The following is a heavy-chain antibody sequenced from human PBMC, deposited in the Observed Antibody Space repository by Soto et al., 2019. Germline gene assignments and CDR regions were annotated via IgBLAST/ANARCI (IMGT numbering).Heavy chain of an antibody. CDR1: GGSISSSSYY. D-gene: IGHD3-10*01. J-gene: IGHJ4*02. V-gene: IGHV4-39*01. CDR3: ARHEEGGSGINCYFDY. Sequence: TLSLTCTVSGGSISSSSYYWGWIRQPPGKGLEWIGSIYYSGSTYYNPSLKSRVTISVDTSKNQFSLKLSSVTAADTAVYYCARHEEGGSGINCYFDYWGQGTLVTVSS. CDR2: IYYSGST.